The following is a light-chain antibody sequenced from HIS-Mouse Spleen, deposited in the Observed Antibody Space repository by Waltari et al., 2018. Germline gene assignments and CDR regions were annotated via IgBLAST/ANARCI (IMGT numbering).Light chain of an antibody. J-gene: IGKJ2*01. CDR3: QQYYSTPYT. V-gene: IGKV4-1*01. CDR1: QSVLYSSNNKNY. CDR2: WAS. Sequence: DIVMTQSPDSLAVSLGERATINCKSSQSVLYSSNNKNYLAWYQQKPGQLPKLLIYWASTRESGVPDRFSGSGSGTDFTHTISSLQAEDVAVYYCQQYYSTPYTFGQGTKLEIK.